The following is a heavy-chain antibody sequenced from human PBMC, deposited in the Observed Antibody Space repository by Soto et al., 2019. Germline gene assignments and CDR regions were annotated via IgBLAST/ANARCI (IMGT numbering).Heavy chain of an antibody. CDR2: IYYSGST. CDR3: ARHYRGLDP. D-gene: IGHD4-4*01. Sequence: SETLSLTCTVSGGSISSYYWSWIRQPPGKGLEWIGYIYYSGSTNYNPSLKSRVTISVDTSKSQFSLKLSSVTAADTAVYYCARHYRGLDPWGQGTLVTVSS. CDR1: GGSISSYY. J-gene: IGHJ5*02. V-gene: IGHV4-59*08.